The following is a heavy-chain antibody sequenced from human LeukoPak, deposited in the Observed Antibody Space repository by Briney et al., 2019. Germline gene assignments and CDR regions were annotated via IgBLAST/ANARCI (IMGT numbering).Heavy chain of an antibody. CDR1: GFTFSSYG. V-gene: IGHV3-33*01. CDR2: IWYDGSNK. CDR3: ASEGKYSYGFY. D-gene: IGHD5-18*01. J-gene: IGHJ4*02. Sequence: GGSLRLSCAASGFTFSSYGMHWVRQAPGKGLEWVAVIWYDGSNKYYADSVKGRFTISRDNSKNTLYLQMNSLRAEDTAVYYCASEGKYSYGFYWGQGTLVTVSS.